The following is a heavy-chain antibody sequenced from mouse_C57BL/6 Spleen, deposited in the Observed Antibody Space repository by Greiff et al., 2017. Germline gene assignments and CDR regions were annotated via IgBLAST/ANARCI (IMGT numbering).Heavy chain of an antibody. J-gene: IGHJ3*01. CDR2: ILPGRGST. CDR1: GYTFPGYW. CDR3: ARTSYYSNYRFAY. V-gene: IGHV1-9*01. Sequence: QVQLQQSGAELMKPGASVKLSCKATGYTFPGYWIEWVKQRPGHGLEWIGEILPGRGSTNYNEKLKGKATFTADTSSNTASMQRSSLTTEDSAIYYRARTSYYSNYRFAYWGQGTLVTVSA. D-gene: IGHD2-5*01.